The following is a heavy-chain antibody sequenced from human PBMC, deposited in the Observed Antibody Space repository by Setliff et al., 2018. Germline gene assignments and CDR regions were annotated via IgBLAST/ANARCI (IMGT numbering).Heavy chain of an antibody. CDR3: ARAGLAAAGRKGVFDH. Sequence: ASVKVSCKTSGYSFTSHYMHWVRQAPGQGLEWMGIINPGGLSSSSTQKFEGSVTMTRDTSTSTVYMELNSLTSDDTAVYYCARAGLAAAGRKGVFDHWGQGTLVTVSS. J-gene: IGHJ4*02. CDR2: INPGGLSS. D-gene: IGHD6-25*01. V-gene: IGHV1-46*01. CDR1: GYSFTSHY.